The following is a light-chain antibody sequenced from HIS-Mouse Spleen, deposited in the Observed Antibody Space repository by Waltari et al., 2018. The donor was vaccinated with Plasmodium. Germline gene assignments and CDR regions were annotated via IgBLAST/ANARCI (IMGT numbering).Light chain of an antibody. CDR1: PSVLYSSNNKNY. V-gene: IGKV4-1*01. CDR3: QQYYSTPWT. Sequence: DIVMTQSPDSLAVSLGERATINCKSSPSVLYSSNNKNYLAWYQQKPGQPPKLLIYWASTRESGVPDRFSGSGSRTDFTLTISSLQAEDVAVYYCQQYYSTPWTFGQGTKVEIK. CDR2: WAS. J-gene: IGKJ1*01.